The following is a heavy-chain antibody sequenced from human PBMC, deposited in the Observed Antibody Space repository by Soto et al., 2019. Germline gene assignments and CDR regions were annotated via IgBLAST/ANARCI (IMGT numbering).Heavy chain of an antibody. D-gene: IGHD2-8*01. Sequence: GGSLRLSCAASGFTFSYYYMSWLRQAPGKGLEWISYISSSGSTIYYADSVKGRFTISRDNAKNSLYLQMNSLRAEDTAVYYCARSTCTNGVCYVVYWGQGTLVTVSS. CDR2: ISSSGSTI. CDR3: ARSTCTNGVCYVVY. V-gene: IGHV3-11*01. J-gene: IGHJ4*02. CDR1: GFTFSYYY.